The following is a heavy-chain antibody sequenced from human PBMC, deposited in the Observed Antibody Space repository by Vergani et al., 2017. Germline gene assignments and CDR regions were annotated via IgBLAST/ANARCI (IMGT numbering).Heavy chain of an antibody. CDR1: GGSFSGYY. CDR2: INHSGGT. V-gene: IGHV4-34*01. CDR3: ARGARYYRSGSRPRYYDGRDG. D-gene: IGHD3-10*01. Sequence: QVQLQQWGAGLLKPSETLSLTCAVYGGSFSGYYWSWIRQPPGKGLEWMGEINHSGGTNYNPSLKSRVTISVDTSKNQFSLKLSTVTAAYTAVYYCARGARYYRSGSRPRYYDGRDGWGEGGTGTVTS. J-gene: IGHJ6*04.